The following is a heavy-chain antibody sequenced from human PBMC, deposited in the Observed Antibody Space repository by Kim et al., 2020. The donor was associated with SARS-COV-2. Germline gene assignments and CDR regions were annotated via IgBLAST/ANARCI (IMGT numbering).Heavy chain of an antibody. CDR3: AKDGGMGYCTNGVCYWVDY. Sequence: GGSLRLSCAASGFTFSSYGMHWVRQAPGKGLEWVAVISYDGSNKYYADSVKGRFTISRDNSKNTLYLQMNSLRAEDTAVYYCAKDGGMGYCTNGVCYWVDYWGQGTLVTVSS. D-gene: IGHD2-8*01. J-gene: IGHJ4*02. CDR1: GFTFSSYG. V-gene: IGHV3-30*18. CDR2: ISYDGSNK.